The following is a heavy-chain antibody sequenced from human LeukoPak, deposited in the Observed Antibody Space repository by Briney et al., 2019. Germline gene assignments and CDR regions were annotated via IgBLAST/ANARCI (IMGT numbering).Heavy chain of an antibody. CDR1: GFTFSSYA. Sequence: GGSLRLSCAASGFTFSSYAMDWVRQAPGKGLEWVSYITGSSTSIYYADSVKGRFTISRDNAKNSLYLQMNSLRAEDTAVYYCAREPTYSSSWHTSCDYWGQGTLVTVSS. D-gene: IGHD6-13*01. CDR2: ITGSSTSI. V-gene: IGHV3-48*01. CDR3: AREPTYSSSWHTSCDY. J-gene: IGHJ4*02.